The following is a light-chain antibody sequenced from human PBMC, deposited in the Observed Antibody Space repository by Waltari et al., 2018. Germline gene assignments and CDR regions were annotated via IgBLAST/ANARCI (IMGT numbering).Light chain of an antibody. CDR3: AAWYDSLNGWV. CDR1: SSNIGSNT. CDR2: SNN. J-gene: IGLJ3*02. V-gene: IGLV1-44*01. Sequence: QSVLTQPPSASGNSGQRVTLSCSGSSSNIGSNTIHGYQQLPGTAPKLLIYSNNQRPSGVPDRFSGPKSGTSSSLAISGLQSEDEADYYCAAWYDSLNGWVFGGGTKLTVL.